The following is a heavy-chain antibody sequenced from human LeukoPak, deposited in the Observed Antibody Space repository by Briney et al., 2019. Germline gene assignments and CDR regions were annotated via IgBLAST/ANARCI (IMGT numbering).Heavy chain of an antibody. D-gene: IGHD6-6*01. CDR3: ARGGSSLFVEFDY. CDR1: GFTLSCYS. J-gene: IGHJ4*02. CDR2: SSSIRSYI. Sequence: GGSLLLCCAASGFTLSCYSMGSVRQTPGKGLGGGSYSSSIRSYIYYADSVTGRFTISRDKAKNSLYLQMNSVRAEDTAVYYCARGGSSLFVEFDYWGQGTLVTVSS. V-gene: IGHV3-21*01.